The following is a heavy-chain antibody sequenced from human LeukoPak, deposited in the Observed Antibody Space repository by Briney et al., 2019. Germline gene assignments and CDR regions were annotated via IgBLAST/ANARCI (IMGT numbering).Heavy chain of an antibody. CDR2: VHPKSGGT. CDR1: GYTFTDHH. V-gene: IGHV1-2*02. J-gene: IGHJ4*02. Sequence: ASVTVSCTTSGYTFTDHHMHWVRQAPGQGLEWMGRVHPKSGGTIYAHNFQGRVAMTSDTATSTASMEVSSLKSDDTAVYYCATETWYFASWGQGTLVTVSS. CDR3: ATETWYFAS. D-gene: IGHD1-14*01.